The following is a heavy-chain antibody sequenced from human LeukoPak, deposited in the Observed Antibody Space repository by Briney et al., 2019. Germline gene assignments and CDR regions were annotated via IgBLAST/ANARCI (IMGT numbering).Heavy chain of an antibody. Sequence: SETLSLTCAVYGGSFSGYYWSGIRQPPGKGLQWIGSIYYSDSGKMYYNPSLKSRVTISADTSKNQFSLKVSSVTAADTAVYYCARRPPALGAFDIWGQGTMVSVSS. CDR2: IYYSDSG. D-gene: IGHD6-6*01. J-gene: IGHJ3*02. V-gene: IGHV4-34*01. CDR3: ARRPPALGAFDI. CDR1: GGSFSGYY.